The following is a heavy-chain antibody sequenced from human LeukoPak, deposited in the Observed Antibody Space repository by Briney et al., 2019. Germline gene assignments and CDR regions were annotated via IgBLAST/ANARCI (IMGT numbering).Heavy chain of an antibody. J-gene: IGHJ4*02. D-gene: IGHD3-3*01. Sequence: SETLSLTCTVSGGSISSGGYYWSWIRQHPGKGLEWIGYIYYSGGTYYNPSLKSRVTISVDTSKNQFSLKLSSVTAADTAVYYCAKTDYDFWSGFDYWGQGTLVTVSS. CDR2: IYYSGGT. CDR3: AKTDYDFWSGFDY. CDR1: GGSISSGGYY. V-gene: IGHV4-31*03.